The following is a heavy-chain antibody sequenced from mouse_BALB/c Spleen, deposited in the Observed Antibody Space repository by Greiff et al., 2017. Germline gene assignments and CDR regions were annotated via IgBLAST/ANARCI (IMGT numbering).Heavy chain of an antibody. Sequence: QVQLQQSGAELVRPGTSVKVSCKASGYAFTNYLIEWVKQRPGQGLEWIGVINPGSGGTNYNEKFKGKATLTADKSSSTAYMQLSSLTSDDSAVYFCARGWGNYWYFDVWGAGTTVTVSS. V-gene: IGHV1-54*03. CDR3: ARGWGNYWYFDV. CDR2: INPGSGGT. CDR1: GYAFTNYL. D-gene: IGHD2-1*01. J-gene: IGHJ1*01.